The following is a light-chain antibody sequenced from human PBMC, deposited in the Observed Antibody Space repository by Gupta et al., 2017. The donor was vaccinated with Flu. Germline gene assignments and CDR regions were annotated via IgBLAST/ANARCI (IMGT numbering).Light chain of an antibody. CDR2: RDN. V-gene: IGLV1-47*01. Sequence: QSVLTQPPSASGTPGQTLLLSCSGGTSNIGDNFVYWYRQFPGTAPKLLIYRDNGRPSGVPDRISGSKSGTSASLAISDLRFEDEADYYCAAWDDRLRGVAFGGGTKVAVL. CDR1: TSNIGDNF. J-gene: IGLJ2*01. CDR3: AAWDDRLRGVA.